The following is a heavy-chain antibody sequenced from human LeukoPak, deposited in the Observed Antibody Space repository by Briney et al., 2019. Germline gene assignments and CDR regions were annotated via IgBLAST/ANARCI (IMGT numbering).Heavy chain of an antibody. V-gene: IGHV3-64D*09. CDR1: GFTFSSYA. Sequence: GGSLRLSFSASGFTFSSYAMHWVRQAPGKGLEYVSAISSNGGSTYYADSVKGRFTISRDNSKNTLYLQMSSLRAEDTAVHYCVKATPGDSSGYYYPFRSWGQGTLVTVSS. CDR2: ISSNGGST. D-gene: IGHD3-22*01. J-gene: IGHJ5*02. CDR3: VKATPGDSSGYYYPFRS.